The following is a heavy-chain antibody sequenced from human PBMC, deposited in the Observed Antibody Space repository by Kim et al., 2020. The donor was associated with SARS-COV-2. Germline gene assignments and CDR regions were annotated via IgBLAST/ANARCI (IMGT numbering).Heavy chain of an antibody. CDR1: GGSISSSSYY. J-gene: IGHJ3*02. V-gene: IGHV4-39*01. CDR2: IYYSGST. CDR3: ARQGHCGGDCLDAFDI. Sequence: SETLSLTCTVSGGSISSSSYYWGWIRQPPGKGLEWIGSIYYSGSTYYNPSLKSRVTISVDTSKNQFSLKLSSVTAADTAVYYCARQGHCGGDCLDAFDI. D-gene: IGHD2-21*02.